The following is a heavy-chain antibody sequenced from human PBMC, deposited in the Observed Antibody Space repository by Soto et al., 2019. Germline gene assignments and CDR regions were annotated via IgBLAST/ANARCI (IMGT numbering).Heavy chain of an antibody. CDR1: GFTFDDYA. CDR3: AKDRGYDSSGYYGY. CDR2: ISWNSGSI. V-gene: IGHV3-9*01. D-gene: IGHD3-22*01. Sequence: PGGSLRLSCAASGFTFDDYAMHWVRQAPGKGLEWVSGISWNSGSIGYADSVKGRFTISRDNAKNSLYLQMNSLRAEDTALYYCAKDRGYDSSGYYGYWRQGTLVTVSS. J-gene: IGHJ4*02.